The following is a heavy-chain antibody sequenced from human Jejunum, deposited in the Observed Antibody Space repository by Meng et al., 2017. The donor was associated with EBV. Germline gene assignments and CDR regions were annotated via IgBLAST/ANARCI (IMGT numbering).Heavy chain of an antibody. CDR3: TREWGADY. D-gene: IGHD3-16*01. CDR1: GFTFSGHA. Sequence: QVQLVEAGGGVVQPWRFLRLSCAASGFTFSGHAMQWVRQAPGKGLKWVALISNDGNNKYYADSVKGRFTISRDNSKNTLYLQMNSLRVDDTALYYCTREWGADYWGQGTLVTVSS. J-gene: IGHJ4*02. V-gene: IGHV3-30-3*01. CDR2: ISNDGNNK.